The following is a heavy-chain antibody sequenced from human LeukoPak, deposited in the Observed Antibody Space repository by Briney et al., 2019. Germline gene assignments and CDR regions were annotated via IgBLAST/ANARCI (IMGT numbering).Heavy chain of an antibody. Sequence: GGSLRLSCAASGFTFSSYGMHWVRQTPGKGLECVAFIRYDGGNQYYTDSVKGRFTISRDNSKNTIYLQMNSLRAEDTAVYYCAKDLRSRIAAAGAPDYWGQGTLVSVSS. D-gene: IGHD6-13*01. V-gene: IGHV3-30*02. CDR3: AKDLRSRIAAAGAPDY. J-gene: IGHJ4*02. CDR2: IRYDGGNQ. CDR1: GFTFSSYG.